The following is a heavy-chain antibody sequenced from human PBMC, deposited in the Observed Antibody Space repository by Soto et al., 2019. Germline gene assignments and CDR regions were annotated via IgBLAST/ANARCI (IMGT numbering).Heavy chain of an antibody. CDR1: GFTFSSYG. J-gene: IGHJ4*02. D-gene: IGHD3-22*01. CDR3: ARDSKDDSSGYYAGFDY. V-gene: IGHV3-33*01. Sequence: QVQLVESGGGVVQPGRSLRLSCAVSGFTFSSYGMNWVPQAPGKGLEWVAAIYYDGSNKYYADSVRGRFTISRDNFKNTLYLHMNSLRAEDTAVYYCARDSKDDSSGYYAGFDYWGQGTLVTVSS. CDR2: IYYDGSNK.